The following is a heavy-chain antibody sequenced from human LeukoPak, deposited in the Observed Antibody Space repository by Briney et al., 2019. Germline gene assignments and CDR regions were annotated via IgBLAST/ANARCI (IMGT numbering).Heavy chain of an antibody. V-gene: IGHV3-33*08. Sequence: GGSLRLSCAASGFTFSAYGIHWVRQAPGKGLEWVAGNNQYNVESVKGRFTISRDSSKNTVYLQMNSLAVEDTAVYYCARDPPRVRNSWGDGFDVWGQGTTATVSS. J-gene: IGHJ6*02. D-gene: IGHD4-23*01. CDR1: GFTFSAYG. CDR2: NNQ. CDR3: ARDPPRVRNSWGDGFDV.